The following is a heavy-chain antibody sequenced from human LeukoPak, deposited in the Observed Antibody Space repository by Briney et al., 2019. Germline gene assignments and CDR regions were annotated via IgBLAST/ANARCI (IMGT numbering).Heavy chain of an antibody. CDR3: ARLPKTYYDFWSGYPHSDAFDI. CDR2: INPNSGGT. V-gene: IGHV1-2*02. J-gene: IGHJ3*02. CDR1: GYTFTGYY. Sequence: GASVKVSCKACGYTFTGYYMHWVRQAPGQGLEWMGWINPNSGGTNYAQKFQGRVTMTRDTSISTAYMELSRLRSDDTAVYYCARLPKTYYDFWSGYPHSDAFDIWGQGTMVTVSS. D-gene: IGHD3-3*01.